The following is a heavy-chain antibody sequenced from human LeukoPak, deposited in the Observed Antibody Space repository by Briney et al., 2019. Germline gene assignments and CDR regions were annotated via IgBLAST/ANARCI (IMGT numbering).Heavy chain of an antibody. V-gene: IGHV3-21*01. D-gene: IGHD3-10*01. CDR3: ARESYGDASGSYHGEAFDI. J-gene: IGHJ3*02. Sequence: GGSLRLSCAASGFRITNYNMNWVRQAPGKGLEWVSSISGSSRDIYYADSVKGRFTISRDNAKSSLYLQMNSLRAEDTAVYYCARESYGDASGSYHGEAFDIWGQGTMVTVSS. CDR1: GFRITNYN. CDR2: ISGSSRDI.